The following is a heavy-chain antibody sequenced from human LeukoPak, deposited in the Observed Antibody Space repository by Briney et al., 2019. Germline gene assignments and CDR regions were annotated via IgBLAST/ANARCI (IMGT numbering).Heavy chain of an antibody. Sequence: PGGSLRLSCAASGFTFSSYGMHWVRQAPGKGLEWVAFIRYDGSNKYYADSVKGRFTISRDNSKNTLYLQMNSLRAEDTAVYYCAKEHSGSYFLDYFDYWSQGTLVTVSS. D-gene: IGHD1-26*01. CDR2: IRYDGSNK. CDR1: GFTFSSYG. CDR3: AKEHSGSYFLDYFDY. V-gene: IGHV3-30*02. J-gene: IGHJ4*02.